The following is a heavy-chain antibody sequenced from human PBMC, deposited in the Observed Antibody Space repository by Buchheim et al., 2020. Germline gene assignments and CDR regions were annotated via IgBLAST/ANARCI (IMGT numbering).Heavy chain of an antibody. CDR1: GYTFTSYA. J-gene: IGHJ3*02. Sequence: QVQLVQSGSELKKPGASVRVSCKASGYTFTSYAMNWVRQAPGQGLEWMGWINTNTGNPTYAQGFTGRFVFSLDTSVSTAYLQISSLKAEDTAVYYCARDQGYYDFWSGYWTGPSGVLRTVGYAFDIWGQGT. CDR3: ARDQGYYDFWSGYWTGPSGVLRTVGYAFDI. V-gene: IGHV7-4-1*02. D-gene: IGHD3-3*01. CDR2: INTNTGNP.